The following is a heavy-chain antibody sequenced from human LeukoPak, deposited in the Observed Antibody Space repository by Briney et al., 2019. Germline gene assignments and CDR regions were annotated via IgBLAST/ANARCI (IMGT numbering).Heavy chain of an antibody. CDR3: ARGPPPLGYYFDY. CDR1: GGSISGYY. D-gene: IGHD7-27*01. Sequence: PSETLPLTCTVSGGSISGYYWSWIRQPPGKGLEWIGYIYYSGGTNYNPSLKSRVTISVDTSKNQFSLKLSSVTAADTAVYYCARGPPPLGYYFDYWGQGTLVTVSS. J-gene: IGHJ4*02. CDR2: IYYSGGT. V-gene: IGHV4-59*01.